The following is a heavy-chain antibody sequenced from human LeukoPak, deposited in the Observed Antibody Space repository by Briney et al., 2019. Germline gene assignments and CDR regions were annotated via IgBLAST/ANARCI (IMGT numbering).Heavy chain of an antibody. D-gene: IGHD3-16*01. V-gene: IGHV3-53*01. CDR2: IYSGGST. CDR1: GFTVSSNY. CDR3: ARGLKDYVWGSYPYYFDY. Sequence: GGSLRLSCAASGFTVSSNYMSWVRQAPGKGLEWVSVIYSGGSTYYADSVKGRFTISRDNSKNTLYLQMNSLRAEDTAVYYCARGLKDYVWGSYPYYFDYWGQGTLDTVSS. J-gene: IGHJ4*02.